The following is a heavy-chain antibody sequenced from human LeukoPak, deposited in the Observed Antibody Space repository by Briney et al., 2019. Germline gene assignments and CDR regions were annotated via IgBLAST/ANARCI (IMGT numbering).Heavy chain of an antibody. CDR3: ARHRRTGENDAFDI. J-gene: IGHJ3*02. Sequence: GESLKISCKASGYVFSSYWIGWVRPMPGKGLEWMGTIYPLDADTKYGPSFEGQVTISADKAITTAYLQWSSLRASDTAMYYCARHRRTGENDAFDIGGQGTMVTVSS. CDR1: GYVFSSYW. CDR2: IYPLDADT. D-gene: IGHD1-14*01. V-gene: IGHV5-51*01.